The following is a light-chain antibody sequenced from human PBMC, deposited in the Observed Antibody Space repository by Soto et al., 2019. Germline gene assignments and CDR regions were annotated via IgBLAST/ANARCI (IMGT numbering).Light chain of an antibody. CDR1: QSISDT. V-gene: IGKV3-15*01. CDR2: GAS. CDR3: QQYNKWPWK. J-gene: IGKJ1*01. Sequence: ETVMTQSPATLSVSPGGRATLSCRASQSISDTLAWYQQKPGQAPRLLIHGASTMATGFPARFSGSGSGTDFPLTISRLQYEDFASYYCQQYNKWPWKFGRGTKVDIK.